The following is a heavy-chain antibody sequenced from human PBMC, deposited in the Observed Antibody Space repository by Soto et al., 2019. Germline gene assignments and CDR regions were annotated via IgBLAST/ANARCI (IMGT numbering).Heavy chain of an antibody. J-gene: IGHJ4*02. D-gene: IGHD1-26*01. V-gene: IGHV1-69*01. CDR1: RGTFSSYS. CDR2: IIPIFGTA. CDR3: ARDGGRHSGGIDY. Sequence: QVQLVQSGAEVKKPGSSVKVSCKASRGTFSSYSINWVRQAPGQGLEWMGEIIPIFGTANYAQKFQGRVTITADESTSTADMELSSLRSEDMAVYYCARDGGRHSGGIDYWGQGTLVTVSS.